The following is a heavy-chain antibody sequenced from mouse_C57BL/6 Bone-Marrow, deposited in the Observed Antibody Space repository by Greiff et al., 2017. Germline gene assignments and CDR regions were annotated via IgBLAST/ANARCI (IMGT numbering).Heavy chain of an antibody. J-gene: IGHJ2*01. V-gene: IGHV1-15*01. CDR1: GYTFTDYE. CDR3: TRFPYVTTVTYFDY. CDR2: IDPETGGT. D-gene: IGHD1-1*01. Sequence: QVPVKQSGAELVRPGASVTLSCKASGYTFTDYEMHWVKQTPVHGLEWIGAIDPETGGTAYNQKFKGKAILTADKSSSTAYMELRSLTSEDSAVYYCTRFPYVTTVTYFDYWGQGTTLTVSS.